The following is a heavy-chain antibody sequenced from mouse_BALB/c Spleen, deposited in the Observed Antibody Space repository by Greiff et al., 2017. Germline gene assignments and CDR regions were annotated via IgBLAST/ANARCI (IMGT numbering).Heavy chain of an antibody. Sequence: QVQLQQPGAELVKPGTSVKMSCKASGYTFTNYWLGWVKQRPGHGLEWIGDIYPGGGYTNYNEKFKGKATLTADTSSSTAYMQLSSLTSEDSAVYFCASPFYYGSSHYYFDYWGQGTTLTVSS. CDR1: GYTFTNYW. V-gene: IGHV1-63*02. J-gene: IGHJ2*01. CDR2: IYPGGGYT. D-gene: IGHD1-1*01. CDR3: ASPFYYGSSHYYFDY.